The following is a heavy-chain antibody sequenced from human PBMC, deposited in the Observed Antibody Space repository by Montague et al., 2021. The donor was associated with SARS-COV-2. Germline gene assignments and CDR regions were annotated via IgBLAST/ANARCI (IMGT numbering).Heavy chain of an antibody. CDR3: ARSTSGWFIY. Sequence: SETLSLTCSVSGGSISSTSFFWAWIRQPPGKELEWVGSMYSSGTTYYKPSLKSRVTISGDTSRNQLSVRLSSVTAADTAVYYCARSTSGWFIYWGQGTLVTVSS. CDR1: GGSISSTSFF. V-gene: IGHV4-39*01. D-gene: IGHD6-19*01. CDR2: MYSSGTT. J-gene: IGHJ4*02.